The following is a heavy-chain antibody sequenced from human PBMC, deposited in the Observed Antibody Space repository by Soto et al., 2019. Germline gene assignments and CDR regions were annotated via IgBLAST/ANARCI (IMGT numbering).Heavy chain of an antibody. CDR2: IYYSGST. V-gene: IGHV4-39*01. CDR1: GGSISSSSYY. D-gene: IGHD3-9*01. CDR3: ARRIFVWFSNWFDP. Sequence: ETLSLTCTVSGGSISSSSYYWGWIRQPPGKGLEWIGSIYYSGSTYYNPSLKSRVTISVDTSKNQFSLKLSSVTAADTAVYYCARRIFVWFSNWFDPWGQGTLVTVSS. J-gene: IGHJ5*02.